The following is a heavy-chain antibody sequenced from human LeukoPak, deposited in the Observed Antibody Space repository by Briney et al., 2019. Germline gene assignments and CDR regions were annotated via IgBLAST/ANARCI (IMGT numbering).Heavy chain of an antibody. Sequence: ASVKVSCKASGGTFSSYAISWARQAPGQGLEWMGGIIPIFGTANYAQKFQGRVTITTDESTSTAYMELSSLRSEDTAVYYCARDGYSSSSGRFDYWGQGTLVTVSS. CDR2: IIPIFGTA. V-gene: IGHV1-69*05. CDR3: ARDGYSSSSGRFDY. J-gene: IGHJ4*02. CDR1: GGTFSSYA. D-gene: IGHD6-6*01.